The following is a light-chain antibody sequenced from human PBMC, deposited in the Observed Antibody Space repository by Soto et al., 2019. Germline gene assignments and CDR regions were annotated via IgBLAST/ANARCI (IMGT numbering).Light chain of an antibody. V-gene: IGKV3-15*01. CDR1: QSVSSN. J-gene: IGKJ1*01. CDR3: QQYNNWLT. Sequence: EIGMTQSPATLSVSPGERATLSCRASQSVSSNLAWYQQNPGQAPRLLIYGSSTRATAIPARFSGSGSGTEFTLTISSLQSEDFAVYYCQQYNNWLTFGQGTKVEIK. CDR2: GSS.